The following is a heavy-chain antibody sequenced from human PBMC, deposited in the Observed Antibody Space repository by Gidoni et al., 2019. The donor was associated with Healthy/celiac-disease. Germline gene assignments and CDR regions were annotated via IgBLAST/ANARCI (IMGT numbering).Heavy chain of an antibody. CDR3: ARATTTLYGMDV. CDR1: GGPFSSYA. D-gene: IGHD4-17*01. J-gene: IGHJ6*02. Sequence: QVQLVQSGAEVKKPGSSVKVSCKASGGPFSSYAISWVRQAPGQGLEWMGRIIPILGIANYAQKFQGRVTITADKSTSTAYMELSSLRSEDTAVYYCARATTTLYGMDVWGQGTTVTVSS. CDR2: IIPILGIA. V-gene: IGHV1-69*04.